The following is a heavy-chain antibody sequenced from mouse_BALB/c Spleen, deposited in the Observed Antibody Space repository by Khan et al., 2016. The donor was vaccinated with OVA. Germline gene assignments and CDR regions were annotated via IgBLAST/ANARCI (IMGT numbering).Heavy chain of an antibody. J-gene: IGHJ1*01. V-gene: IGHV5-17*02. Sequence: EVMLVESGGGLVQPGGSRKLSCAASGFTFSSFGMHWVRQAPKKGLEWVAYMRSGSSTIYYVDTVKGRFTISRDNPKNTLFLQMTSLRSEDTAMYYCARSGGNFHWYFDVWGAGTSVTVSS. D-gene: IGHD2-1*01. CDR1: GFTFSSFG. CDR3: ARSGGNFHWYFDV. CDR2: MRSGSSTI.